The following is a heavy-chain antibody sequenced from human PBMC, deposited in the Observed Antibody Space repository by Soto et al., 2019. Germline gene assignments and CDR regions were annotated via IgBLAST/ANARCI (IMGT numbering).Heavy chain of an antibody. Sequence: ARQSPGQGLEWMGWINPNSGGTNYAQKFQGWVTMTRDTSISTAYMELSRLRSDDTAVYYCARVGGSYYYGMDVWGQGTTVTVSS. V-gene: IGHV1-2*04. CDR2: INPNSGGT. D-gene: IGHD3-16*01. J-gene: IGHJ6*02. CDR3: ARVGGSYYYGMDV.